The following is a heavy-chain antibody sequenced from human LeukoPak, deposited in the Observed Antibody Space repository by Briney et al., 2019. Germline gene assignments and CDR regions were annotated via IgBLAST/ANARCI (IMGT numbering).Heavy chain of an antibody. CDR2: ITNGGSTI. CDR3: ARGSCSSSSCYERLNGLDV. Sequence: GGSLRLSCAASGFTFSDYNMNWVRQAPGKGLEWVSYITNGGSTIHHADSVKGRFTISRDNAKKTLYLQMNSLRAGDTAVYYCARGSCSSSSCYERLNGLDVWGQGTPVTVSS. J-gene: IGHJ6*02. CDR1: GFTFSDYN. D-gene: IGHD2-2*01. V-gene: IGHV3-11*04.